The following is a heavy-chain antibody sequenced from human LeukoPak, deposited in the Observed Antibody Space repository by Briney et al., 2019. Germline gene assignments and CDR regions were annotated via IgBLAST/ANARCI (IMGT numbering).Heavy chain of an antibody. CDR1: GGSFSGYY. V-gene: IGHV4-34*01. D-gene: IGHD4-11*01. J-gene: IGHJ5*02. Sequence: SETLSLTCAVYGGSFSGYYWSWIRQPPGKGLEWIGEINHSGSTNYNPSLKSRVTISVDTSKNQFSLKLSSVTAADTAVYYCARGARVRGGRFDPWGQGTLVTVSS. CDR3: ARGARVRGGRFDP. CDR2: INHSGST.